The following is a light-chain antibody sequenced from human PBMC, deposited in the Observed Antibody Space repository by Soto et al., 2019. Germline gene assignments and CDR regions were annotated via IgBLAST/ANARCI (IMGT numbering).Light chain of an antibody. CDR3: QQYNSYST. CDR2: KAS. Sequence: DIQMTQSPSTLSASVGDRVTITCRASQSISSWLAWYQQKPGKAPKLLMYKASSLESGVPSRFGGSGSGTEFTLTISSLQPDDFATYYCQQYNSYSTFGQGTRLEI. V-gene: IGKV1-5*03. CDR1: QSISSW. J-gene: IGKJ5*01.